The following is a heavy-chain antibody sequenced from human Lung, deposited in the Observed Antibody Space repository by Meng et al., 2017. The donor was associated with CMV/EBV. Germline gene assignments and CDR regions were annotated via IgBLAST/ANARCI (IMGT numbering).Heavy chain of an antibody. V-gene: IGHV4-4*02. D-gene: IGHD3-10*01. CDR2: IPHRGSS. CDR3: LRRSGGSV. Sequence: VRLRGSGPALVKPSETLSLTCAVSGDSITNHNWWAWVRQPPGKGLEWIGEIPHRGSSAYNPSLKSRVSMSIDKSKNQFSLKLTSVTAADTAVYHCLRRSGGSVWGQGTLVTVSS. CDR1: GDSITNHNW. J-gene: IGHJ1*01.